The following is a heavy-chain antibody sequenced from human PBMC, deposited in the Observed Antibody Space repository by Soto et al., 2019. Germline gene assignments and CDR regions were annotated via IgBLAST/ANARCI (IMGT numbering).Heavy chain of an antibody. D-gene: IGHD6-19*01. Sequence: EVQLLESGGGLVQPGGSLRLSCAASGFTFSSYAMSWVRQAPGKGLEWVSAISGSGGSTYYADSVKGRFHISRDNSKDTLYMQMNSLRAEDTAVYYCAKVQWLAYFDYWGQGTLVTVSS. CDR3: AKVQWLAYFDY. J-gene: IGHJ4*02. V-gene: IGHV3-23*01. CDR1: GFTFSSYA. CDR2: ISGSGGST.